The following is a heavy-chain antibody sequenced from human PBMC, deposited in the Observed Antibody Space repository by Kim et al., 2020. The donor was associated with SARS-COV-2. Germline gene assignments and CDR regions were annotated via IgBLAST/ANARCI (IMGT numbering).Heavy chain of an antibody. CDR1: GFTFSSYE. Sequence: GGSLRLSCAASGFTFSSYEMNWVRQAPGKGLEWVSYISSSGNTIYYADSVKGRFTISRDNAKNSLYLQMNSLRAEDTAVYYCASSLGAMVRGNYMDVWGKGTTVTVSS. CDR3: ASSLGAMVRGNYMDV. V-gene: IGHV3-48*03. D-gene: IGHD3-10*01. J-gene: IGHJ6*03. CDR2: ISSSGNTI.